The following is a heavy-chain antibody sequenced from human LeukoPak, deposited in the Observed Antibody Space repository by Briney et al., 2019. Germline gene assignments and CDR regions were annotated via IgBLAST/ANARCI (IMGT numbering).Heavy chain of an antibody. CDR3: ARGRDFWSGYLNWFDP. J-gene: IGHJ5*02. D-gene: IGHD3-3*01. CDR1: GYSISSGYY. V-gene: IGHV4-38-2*02. CDR2: IYHSGST. Sequence: SETLSLTCTVSGYSISSGYYWGWIRQPPGKGLEWIGSIYHSGSTYYNPSLKSRVTISVDTSKNQFSLKLSSVTAADTAVYYCARGRDFWSGYLNWFDPWGQGTLVTVSS.